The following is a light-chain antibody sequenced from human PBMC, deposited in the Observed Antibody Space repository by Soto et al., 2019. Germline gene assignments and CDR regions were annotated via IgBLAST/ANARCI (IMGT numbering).Light chain of an antibody. CDR2: AAS. V-gene: IGKV1-27*01. J-gene: IGKJ1*01. CDR3: QQCSRVPSRT. CDR1: QGISNN. Sequence: DIQMTQSPSSLSASVGDRVTITCRASQGISNNLAWYQPKPGKVPKLLIYAASTLQSGVPSRFSGSGSGTQLSVPISRRQPEDVATYHCQQCSRVPSRTFGQATKLDI.